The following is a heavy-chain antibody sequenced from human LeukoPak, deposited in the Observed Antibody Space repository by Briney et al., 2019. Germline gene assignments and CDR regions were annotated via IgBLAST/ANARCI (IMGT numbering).Heavy chain of an antibody. CDR1: GFTFDDYA. Sequence: GRSLRLSCAASGFTFDDYAMHWVRQAPGKGLEWVSGISWNSGSIGYADSVKGRFTISRDNAKNSLYLQMNSLRAEDTALYYCAKALPGISAFDIWGQGTMVTVSS. V-gene: IGHV3-9*01. D-gene: IGHD6-13*01. CDR3: AKALPGISAFDI. J-gene: IGHJ3*02. CDR2: ISWNSGSI.